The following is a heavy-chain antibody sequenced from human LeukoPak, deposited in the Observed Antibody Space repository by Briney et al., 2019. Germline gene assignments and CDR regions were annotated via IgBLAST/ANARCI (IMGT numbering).Heavy chain of an antibody. CDR2: ITNDGSST. V-gene: IGHV3-74*01. CDR3: ARDPLAGTGD. CDR1: GLTFSSHW. D-gene: IGHD1-1*01. Sequence: GGSLRLSCAASGLTFSSHWMHWVRQAPGKGLVWVSRITNDGSSTTYADSVKGRFTISRDNAKNMLYLQVNSLRAEDTAVYYCARDPLAGTGDWGQGTLVTVSS. J-gene: IGHJ4*02.